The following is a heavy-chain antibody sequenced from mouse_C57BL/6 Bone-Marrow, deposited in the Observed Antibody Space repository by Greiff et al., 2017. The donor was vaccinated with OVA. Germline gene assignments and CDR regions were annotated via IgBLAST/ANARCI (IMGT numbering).Heavy chain of an antibody. Sequence: QVQLQQPGAELVMPGASVKLSCKASGYTFTSYWMHWVKQRPGQGLEWIGEIDPSDSYTNYNQKFKGKSTLTVDKSSSTAYMQLSSLTSEDSAVYYCAREGAYYYAGLLGSRNLSHRLL. CDR1: GYTFTSYW. V-gene: IGHV1-69*01. CDR2: IDPSDSYT. J-gene: IGHJ4*01. CDR3: AREGAYYYAGL.